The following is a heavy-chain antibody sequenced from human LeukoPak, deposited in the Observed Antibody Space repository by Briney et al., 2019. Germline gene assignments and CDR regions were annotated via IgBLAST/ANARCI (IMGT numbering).Heavy chain of an antibody. Sequence: PGGSLRLSCAASGFTFSSYAMSWVRQAPGKGLEWVSAISGSGGSTYYADSVKGRFTISRDNSKNTLCLQMNSLRAEDTAVYCCAKSHTSLKYCSGGSCLYSLDYWGQGTLVTVSS. CDR3: AKSHTSLKYCSGGSCLYSLDY. CDR1: GFTFSSYA. V-gene: IGHV3-23*01. J-gene: IGHJ4*02. D-gene: IGHD2-15*01. CDR2: ISGSGGST.